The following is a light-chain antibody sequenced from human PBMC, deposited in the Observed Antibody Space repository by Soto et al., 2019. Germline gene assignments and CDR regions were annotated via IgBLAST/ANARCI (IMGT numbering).Light chain of an antibody. CDR3: QQYGTSPLT. CDR1: QSVSINF. V-gene: IGKV3-20*01. J-gene: IGKJ4*01. Sequence: ESVLTQSPGTLSLSPGERATLSCRASQSVSINFLAWYQQKPGQAPRLLIYAASSRATGIPDRFIGSGSGTDFTLTISRLEPEDFALYYCQQYGTSPLTFGGGTKVDIK. CDR2: AAS.